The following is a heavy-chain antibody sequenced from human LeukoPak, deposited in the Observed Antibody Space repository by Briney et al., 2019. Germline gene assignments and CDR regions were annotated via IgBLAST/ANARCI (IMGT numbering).Heavy chain of an antibody. CDR1: GLTFSNYG. CDR3: ARGGSNNWSFDN. V-gene: IGHV3-30*02. CDR2: IRYDGRNK. J-gene: IGHJ4*02. D-gene: IGHD1-1*01. Sequence: GGSLRLSCAAAGLTFSNYGMHWVRQAPGKGLQWVAYIRYDGRNKYSADSVKGRFIIYRDNSKSTLYLQMNSLRPEDTAVYYCARGGSNNWSFDNWGQGTLVTVSS.